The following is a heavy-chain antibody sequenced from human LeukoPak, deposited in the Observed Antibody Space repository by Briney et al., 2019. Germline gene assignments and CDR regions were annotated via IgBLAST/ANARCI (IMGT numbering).Heavy chain of an antibody. CDR2: ISSSSSTI. Sequence: PGGSLRLSCAASGFTFSSYSMNWVRQAPGKGLEWVSYISSSSSTIYYADSVKGRFTISRDNAKNSLYLQMNSLRAEDTAVYYCARGYLSGWYRRWFDPWGQGTLVTVSS. CDR3: ARGYLSGWYRRWFDP. CDR1: GFTFSSYS. V-gene: IGHV3-48*01. J-gene: IGHJ5*02. D-gene: IGHD6-13*01.